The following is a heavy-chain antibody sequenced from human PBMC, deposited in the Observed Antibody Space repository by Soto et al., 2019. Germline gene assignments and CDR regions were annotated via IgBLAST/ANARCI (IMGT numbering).Heavy chain of an antibody. J-gene: IGHJ4*03. D-gene: IGHD2-15*01. CDR1: GYTFTNYP. Sequence: GASVKVSCKTSGYTFTNYPMHWARQAPGQGLEYLGWISTGNGDTKCSQKFQGRISITWDSSATTSYIELSRLTSEDTALYYRASGHCSGDCYSDHWGQGTLVTVSS. CDR2: ISTGNGDT. V-gene: IGHV1-3*04. CDR3: ASGHCSGDCYSDH.